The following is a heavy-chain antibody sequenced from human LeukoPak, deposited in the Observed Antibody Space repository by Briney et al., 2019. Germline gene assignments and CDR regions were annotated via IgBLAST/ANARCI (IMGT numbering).Heavy chain of an antibody. D-gene: IGHD3-3*01. Sequence: PGGSLRLSCAAPGFTFSSYSMNWVRQAPGEGLEWVSYISSSSSTIYYADSVKGRFTISRDNAKNSLYLQMNSLRAEDTAVYYCARGYYDFWSGYYHLDYWGQGTLVTVSS. J-gene: IGHJ4*02. CDR3: ARGYYDFWSGYYHLDY. CDR1: GFTFSSYS. CDR2: ISSSSSTI. V-gene: IGHV3-48*01.